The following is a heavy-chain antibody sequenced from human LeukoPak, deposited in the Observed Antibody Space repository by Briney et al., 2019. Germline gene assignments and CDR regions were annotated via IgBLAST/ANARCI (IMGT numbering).Heavy chain of an antibody. V-gene: IGHV1-3*01. Sequence: GASVKVSCRASGYTFTSYAMHWVRQAPGQRLEWMGWINAGNGNTKYSQKFQGRVTITRDTSASTAYMELSSLRSEDTAVYYCARDQGTRPGDYWGQGTLVTVSS. CDR1: GYTFTSYA. CDR3: ARDQGTRPGDY. D-gene: IGHD6-6*01. J-gene: IGHJ4*02. CDR2: INAGNGNT.